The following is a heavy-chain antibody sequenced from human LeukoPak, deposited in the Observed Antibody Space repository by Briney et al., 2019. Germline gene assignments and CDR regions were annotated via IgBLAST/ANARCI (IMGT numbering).Heavy chain of an antibody. CDR1: GFTFSNNA. D-gene: IGHD2-15*01. V-gene: IGHV3-23*01. Sequence: GGSLRLSCAASGFTFSNNAMSWVRQAPGKGLEWVSAISNDGGRTYYADSVKGRFTISRDNAKNSLYLQMNSLRAEDTAVYYCARDPEDIDYWGQGTLVTVSS. CDR3: ARDPEDIDY. J-gene: IGHJ4*02. CDR2: ISNDGGRT.